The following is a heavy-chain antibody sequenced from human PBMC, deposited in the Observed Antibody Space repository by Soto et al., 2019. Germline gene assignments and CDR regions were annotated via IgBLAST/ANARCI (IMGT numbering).Heavy chain of an antibody. V-gene: IGHV1-3*01. Sequence: GASVKVSCKASGYTFTSYAMHWVRQAPGQRLEWMGWINAGNGNTKYSQKFQGRVTITRDTSASTAYMELSSLRSEDTAVYYCARAPLLWFGEFSHWFDPWGQGTLVTVSS. CDR2: INAGNGNT. CDR1: GYTFTSYA. J-gene: IGHJ5*02. D-gene: IGHD3-10*01. CDR3: ARAPLLWFGEFSHWFDP.